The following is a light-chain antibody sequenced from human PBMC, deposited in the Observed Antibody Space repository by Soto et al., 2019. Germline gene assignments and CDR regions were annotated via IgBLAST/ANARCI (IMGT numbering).Light chain of an antibody. CDR1: EDIRTW. J-gene: IGKJ4*01. V-gene: IGKV1-5*03. CDR3: QHYTSFSLT. CDR2: SAS. Sequence: DIQMTQSPSTLSASVGDRVTITCRASEDIRTWLAWYQQKPGKAPKLLIYSASSLETGVPSRFSGSGSGTDFTLTISSLQPDDFAAYFCQHYTSFSLTFGGGTKVEIK.